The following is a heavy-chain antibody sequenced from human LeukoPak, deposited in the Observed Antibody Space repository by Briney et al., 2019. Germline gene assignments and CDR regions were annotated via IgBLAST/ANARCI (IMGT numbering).Heavy chain of an antibody. CDR3: ARDNFDLTQYSSSYYYYYMDV. V-gene: IGHV4-30-2*01. CDR2: IYHSGST. D-gene: IGHD6-6*01. CDR1: GGSISSGGYS. Sequence: SETLSLTCAVSGGSISSGGYSWSWIRQPPGKGLEWIGYIYHSGSTNYNPSLKSRVTMSVDTSKNQFSLKLSSVTAADTAVYYCARDNFDLTQYSSSYYYYYMDVWGKGTTVTVSS. J-gene: IGHJ6*03.